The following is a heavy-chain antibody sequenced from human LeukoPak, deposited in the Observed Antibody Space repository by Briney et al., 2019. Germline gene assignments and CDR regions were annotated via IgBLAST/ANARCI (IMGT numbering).Heavy chain of an antibody. CDR2: ISSSGSTI. Sequence: PGGSLRLSCAASGFTFSSYEMNWVRQAPGKGLEWVSYISSSGSTIYYADSVKGRFTISRDNAKNSLYLQMNSLRAEDTAVYYCAKDGASSGYYSYYYYYMDAWGKGTTVTVSS. J-gene: IGHJ6*03. CDR3: AKDGASSGYYSYYYYYMDA. CDR1: GFTFSSYE. D-gene: IGHD3-22*01. V-gene: IGHV3-48*03.